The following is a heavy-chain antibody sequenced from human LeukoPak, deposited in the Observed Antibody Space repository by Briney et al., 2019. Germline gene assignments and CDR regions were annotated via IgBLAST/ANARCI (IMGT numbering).Heavy chain of an antibody. CDR2: IYSGSST. V-gene: IGHV3-53*01. CDR3: ARDFGY. D-gene: IGHD3-10*01. Sequence: SGGSLRLSCAASGFTVSSNYMSWVRQVPGKGLEWVSVIYSGSSTYYADSVEGRFTISRDNSKNTLYLQMNSLRAEDTAVYYCARDFGYWGQGTLVTVSS. J-gene: IGHJ4*02. CDR1: GFTVSSNY.